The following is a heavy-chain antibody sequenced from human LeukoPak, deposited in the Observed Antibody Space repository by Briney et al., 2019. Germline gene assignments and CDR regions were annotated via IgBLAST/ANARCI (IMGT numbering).Heavy chain of an antibody. CDR1: GGTFSSYA. Sequence: SVKVSCKASGGTFSSYAVSWVRQAPGQGLEWMGGIIPLFGTAKFAQKFQGRVTITADKSTSTAYMELSSLRSADTAVYYCAREPLYCGGGSCYEGRFDYWGQGTLVTVSS. J-gene: IGHJ4*02. V-gene: IGHV1-69*06. D-gene: IGHD2-15*01. CDR3: AREPLYCGGGSCYEGRFDY. CDR2: IIPLFGTA.